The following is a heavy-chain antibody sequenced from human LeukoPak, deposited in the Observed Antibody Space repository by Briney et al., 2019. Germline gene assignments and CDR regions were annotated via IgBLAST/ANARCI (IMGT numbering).Heavy chain of an antibody. Sequence: PSETLSLTCAVYGGSFSGYYWSWIRQPPGKGLEWIGEINHSGSTNYNPSLKSRVTISVDTSKNQFSLKLSSVTAADTAVYYCARQRITMVRGVIGREYYWFDPWGQGTLVTVSS. CDR1: GGSFSGYY. J-gene: IGHJ5*02. D-gene: IGHD3-10*01. CDR2: INHSGST. V-gene: IGHV4-34*01. CDR3: ARQRITMVRGVIGREYYWFDP.